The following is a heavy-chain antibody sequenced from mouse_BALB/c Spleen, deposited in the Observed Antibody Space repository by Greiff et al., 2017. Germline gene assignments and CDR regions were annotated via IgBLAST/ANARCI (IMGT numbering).Heavy chain of an antibody. CDR2: IDPENGDT. V-gene: IGHV14-4*02. Sequence: VQLQQSGAELVRSGASVKLSCTASGFNIKDYYMHWVKQRPEQGLEWIGWIDPENGDTEYAPKFQGKATMTADTSSNTAYLQLSSLTSEDTAVYYCIHPLVYAMDYWGQGTSVTVSS. CDR3: IHPLVYAMDY. CDR1: GFNIKDYY. J-gene: IGHJ4*01.